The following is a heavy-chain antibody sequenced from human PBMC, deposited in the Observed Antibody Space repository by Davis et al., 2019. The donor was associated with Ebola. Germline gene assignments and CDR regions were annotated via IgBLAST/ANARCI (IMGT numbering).Heavy chain of an antibody. CDR2: INPSGST. J-gene: IGHJ5*02. V-gene: IGHV4-34*01. CDR1: GGSFSCSY. D-gene: IGHD2-15*01. Sequence: MPSETLSLTCAVYGGSFSCSYWSWIRQPPGKGLEWIGEINPSGSTNYNPSLKSRVTISVDTSKNQFSLKLSSVTAADTAVYYCARELGGGYCSGGSCSRFDPWGQGTLVTVSS. CDR3: ARELGGGYCSGGSCSRFDP.